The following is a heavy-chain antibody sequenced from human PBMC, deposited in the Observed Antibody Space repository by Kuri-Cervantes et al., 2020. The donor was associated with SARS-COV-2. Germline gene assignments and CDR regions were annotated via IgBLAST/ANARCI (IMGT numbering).Heavy chain of an antibody. J-gene: IGHJ4*02. V-gene: IGHV1-69*13. D-gene: IGHD3-3*01. CDR3: SCPHRYFVYWSGKTPFDN. Sequence: SVNVSCKASGGTFNNYAISWVRQAPGQDLEWMGGTIPVFTTPTYEQKLHGRVTLSADESTSTVYMELSSLSFEDTAMTYFSCPHRYFVYWSGKTPFDNWGQGTLVTVSS. CDR2: TIPVFTTP. CDR1: GGTFNNYA.